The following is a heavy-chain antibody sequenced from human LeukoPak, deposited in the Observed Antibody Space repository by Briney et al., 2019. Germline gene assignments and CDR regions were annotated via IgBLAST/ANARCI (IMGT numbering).Heavy chain of an antibody. Sequence: PSETLSLTCAVSGGSISSGGYSWSWIRQPPGKGLEWIGYIYHSGSTYYNASLKSRVTISVDRSKNQFSLKLSSVTAADTAVYYCARGKYDILTGYSEGGFDYWGQGTLVTVSS. CDR3: ARGKYDILTGYSEGGFDY. V-gene: IGHV4-30-2*01. CDR2: IYHSGST. D-gene: IGHD3-9*01. J-gene: IGHJ4*02. CDR1: GGSISSGGYS.